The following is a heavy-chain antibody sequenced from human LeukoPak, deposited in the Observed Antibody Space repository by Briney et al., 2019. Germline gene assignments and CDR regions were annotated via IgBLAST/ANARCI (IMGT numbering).Heavy chain of an antibody. CDR1: GYTFSNYY. CDR2: IGGST. CDR3: ARVRDGYNDAYDI. V-gene: IGHV1-46*01. D-gene: IGHD5-24*01. Sequence: EASVKVSCKASGYTFSNYYIHWVRQAPGQGLEWMGIIGGSTNYAQKFQGRVTMTRDTSTSTVYMELSSLRSEDTAVYYCARVRDGYNDAYDIWGQGTMVTVHS. J-gene: IGHJ3*02.